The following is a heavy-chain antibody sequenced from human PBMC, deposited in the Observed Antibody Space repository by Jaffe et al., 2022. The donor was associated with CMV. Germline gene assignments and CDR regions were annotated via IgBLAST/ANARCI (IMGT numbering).Heavy chain of an antibody. D-gene: IGHD3-10*01. CDR3: AKDFSRYYGSGSRY. V-gene: IGHV3-23*04. CDR1: GFTFSTFS. CDR2: INSGGGNT. J-gene: IGHJ4*02. Sequence: EVQLVESGGGLVQPGGSLRLSCAASGFTFSTFSMTWVRQAPGKGLEWVSTINSGGGNTYYADSVKGRFTISRDNSKDTLYLQMNSLRAEDTAVYYCAKDFSRYYGSGSRYWGQGTLVTVSS.